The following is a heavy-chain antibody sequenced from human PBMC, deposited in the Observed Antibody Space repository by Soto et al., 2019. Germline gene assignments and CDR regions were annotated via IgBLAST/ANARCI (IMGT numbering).Heavy chain of an antibody. J-gene: IGHJ4*02. CDR3: ARDSVAAAAYFDY. Sequence: SETLSLTCAVSGGSISSSNWWSWVRQPPGKELEWIGEIYHSGSTNYNPSLKSRVTISVDKSKNQFSLKLSSVTAADTAVSYCARDSVAAAAYFDYWGQGPLVTVSS. CDR1: GGSISSSNW. CDR2: IYHSGST. V-gene: IGHV4-4*02. D-gene: IGHD6-13*01.